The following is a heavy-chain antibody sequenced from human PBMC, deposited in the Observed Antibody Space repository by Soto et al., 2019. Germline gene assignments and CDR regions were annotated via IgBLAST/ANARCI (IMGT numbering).Heavy chain of an antibody. CDR1: GFTFSSYA. J-gene: IGHJ3*02. Sequence: QVQLVESGGGVVQPGRSLRLSCAASGFTFSSYAMHWVRQAPGKGLEWVAVISYDGSNKYYADSVKGRFTISRDNSKNTLYLQMNSLRAEDTAVYYCARDIPYYYDSSGTPNAFDIWGQGTMVTVSS. D-gene: IGHD3-22*01. CDR3: ARDIPYYYDSSGTPNAFDI. CDR2: ISYDGSNK. V-gene: IGHV3-30-3*01.